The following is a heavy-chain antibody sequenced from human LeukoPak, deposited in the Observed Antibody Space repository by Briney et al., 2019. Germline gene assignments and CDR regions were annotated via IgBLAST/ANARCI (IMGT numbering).Heavy chain of an antibody. V-gene: IGHV4-30-4*08. Sequence: SETLSLTCTVSGGSISSGDYYWSWIRQPPGKGLEWIGYIYYSGSTYYNPSLKSRVTISVDTSKNQFSLKLSSVTAADTGVYYCARAESDFWSGYYLGCWGQGTPVTVSS. CDR1: GGSISSGDYY. D-gene: IGHD3-3*01. J-gene: IGHJ4*02. CDR3: ARAESDFWSGYYLGC. CDR2: IYYSGST.